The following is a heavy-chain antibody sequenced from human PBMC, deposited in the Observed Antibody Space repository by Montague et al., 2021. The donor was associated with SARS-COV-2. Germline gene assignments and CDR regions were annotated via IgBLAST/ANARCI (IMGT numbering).Heavy chain of an antibody. Sequence: SETLSLTCTVSGGSISSSSYYWGWIRQPPGKGLEWIGNIYYSGSTYYNPSLKSRVTISVDTSKNQFSLKLSSVTAADTAVYYCARQKMGSVTIFGVVMHDSGFDPWGQGTLVTVSS. D-gene: IGHD3-3*01. CDR3: ARQKMGSVTIFGVVMHDSGFDP. J-gene: IGHJ5*02. CDR1: GGSISSSSYY. V-gene: IGHV4-39*01. CDR2: IYYSGST.